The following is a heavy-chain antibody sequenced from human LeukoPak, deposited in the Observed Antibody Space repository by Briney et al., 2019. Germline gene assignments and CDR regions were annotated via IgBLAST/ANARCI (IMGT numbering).Heavy chain of an antibody. CDR1: GFTFSNYA. V-gene: IGHV3-23*01. D-gene: IGHD3-9*01. CDR3: AKWGDYDVLTGYYVSDY. CDR2: ITGSGGST. Sequence: GGSLRLSCAASGFTFSNYAMSWVRQAPGKGLEWVSAITGSGGSTYYADSVKGRFTISRDNSKNTVFLQMNSLRAEDTAVYYCAKWGDYDVLTGYYVSDYWGQGTLVTVSS. J-gene: IGHJ4*02.